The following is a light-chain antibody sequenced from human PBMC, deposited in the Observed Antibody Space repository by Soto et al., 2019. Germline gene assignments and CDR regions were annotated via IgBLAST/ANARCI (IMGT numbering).Light chain of an antibody. Sequence: EIVLTQSPGTLSLSPGEKTTLPCRASQSVSSSYLAWYQQKPGQAPRLLIYGASSRATGIPDRFSGSGSGTDCTLTISRLEPEDFAVYYCQQYGSSPETFGQGTRVEI. CDR1: QSVSSSY. V-gene: IGKV3-20*01. CDR2: GAS. J-gene: IGKJ1*01. CDR3: QQYGSSPET.